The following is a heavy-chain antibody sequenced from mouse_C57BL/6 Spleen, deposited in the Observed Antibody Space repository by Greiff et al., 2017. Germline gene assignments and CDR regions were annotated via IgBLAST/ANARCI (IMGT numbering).Heavy chain of an antibody. CDR3: ADCYYGD. D-gene: IGHD2-3*01. CDR2: IYPGSGST. V-gene: IGHV1-55*01. J-gene: IGHJ2*01. CDR1: GYTFTSYW. Sequence: VQLQQPGAELVKPGASVKMSCKASGYTFTSYWITWVKQRPGQGLEWIGDIYPGSGSTNYNEKVKSKATLTGDTSSSTASMQLSSLTSEDSAVYYCADCYYGDWGKGTTLTVSS.